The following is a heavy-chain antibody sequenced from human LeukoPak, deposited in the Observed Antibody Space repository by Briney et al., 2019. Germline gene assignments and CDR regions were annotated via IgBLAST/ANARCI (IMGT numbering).Heavy chain of an antibody. CDR3: ASLYCSGGSCDLGFDY. Sequence: ASVKVSCKASGYTFTSYGISWLRQAPGQGLEWMGWISAYNGNTNYAQKLQGRVTMTTDTSTSAAYMELRSLRSDDTAVYYCASLYCSGGSCDLGFDYWGQGTLVTVSS. CDR1: GYTFTSYG. V-gene: IGHV1-18*01. J-gene: IGHJ4*02. CDR2: ISAYNGNT. D-gene: IGHD2-15*01.